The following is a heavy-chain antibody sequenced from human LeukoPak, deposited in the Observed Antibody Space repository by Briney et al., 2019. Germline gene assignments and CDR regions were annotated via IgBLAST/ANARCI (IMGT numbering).Heavy chain of an antibody. Sequence: GGSLRLSCAASGFTFSNYMNWVRQAPGKGLEWVSVIYSGGSTFYADSVKGRFTISRDISGNTVHLQMNSLTVEDTAVYRCAREGGWTRGVRWFDPWGQGTLVTVSS. J-gene: IGHJ5*02. CDR3: AREGGWTRGVRWFDP. D-gene: IGHD3-10*01. CDR2: IYSGGST. V-gene: IGHV3-53*01. CDR1: GFTFSNY.